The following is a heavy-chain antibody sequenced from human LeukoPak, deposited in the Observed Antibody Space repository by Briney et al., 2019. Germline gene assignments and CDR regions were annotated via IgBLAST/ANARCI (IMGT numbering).Heavy chain of an antibody. V-gene: IGHV6-1*01. CDR2: TYYRSKWYN. CDR1: GDSVSSNSAA. D-gene: IGHD2-2*02. Sequence: SQTLSLTCAISGDSVSSNSAAWNWIRQSPSRGLEWLGRTYYRSKWYNDYAVSVKSRITINPDTSKNQFSLQLNSVTAADTAVYYCARGPEVVVPAAIRRSYWFDPWGQGTLVTVSS. CDR3: ARGPEVVVPAAIRRSYWFDP. J-gene: IGHJ5*02.